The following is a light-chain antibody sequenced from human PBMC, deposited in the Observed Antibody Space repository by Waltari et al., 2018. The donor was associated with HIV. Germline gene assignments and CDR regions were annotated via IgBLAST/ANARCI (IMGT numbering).Light chain of an antibody. J-gene: IGLJ3*02. CDR3: CSYTTSITFV. V-gene: IGLV2-14*03. CDR1: RSQVGYYTY. CDR2: DVT. Sequence: QSALTHPASVSGPPGQSITISCTGSRSQVGYYTYVPCYQQHPAKTPKLIIFDVTNRPSGVSDRFSGSKSGNTASLTISGLQPEDEADYYCCSYTTSITFVFGGGTKLSVL.